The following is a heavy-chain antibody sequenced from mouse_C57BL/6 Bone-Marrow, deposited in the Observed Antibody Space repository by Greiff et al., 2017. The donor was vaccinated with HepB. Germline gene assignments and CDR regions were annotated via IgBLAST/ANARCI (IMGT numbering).Heavy chain of an antibody. CDR3: AKNRDYYGSSWYFDV. CDR2: IWRGGST. D-gene: IGHD1-1*01. V-gene: IGHV2-5*01. CDR1: GFSLTSYG. Sequence: VQRVESGPGLVQPSQSLSITCTVSGFSLTSYGVHWVRQSPGKGLEWLGVIWRGGSTDYNAAVMSRLSITKDNSKSQVFFKMNSLQADDTAIYYCAKNRDYYGSSWYFDVWGTGTTVTVSS. J-gene: IGHJ1*03.